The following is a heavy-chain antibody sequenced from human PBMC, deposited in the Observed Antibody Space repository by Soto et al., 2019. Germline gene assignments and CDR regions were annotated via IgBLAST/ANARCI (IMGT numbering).Heavy chain of an antibody. V-gene: IGHV1-8*01. CDR1: GYTFTSYY. D-gene: IGHD3-9*01. J-gene: IGHJ3*02. CDR2: MNPNSGNT. CDR3: ARGPSVLRYFDWSEDAFDI. Sequence: GSSVKVSCKASGYTFTSYYINWVRQATGQGLEWMGWMNPNSGNTGYAQKFQGRVTMTRNTSISTAYMELSSLRSEDTAVYYCARGPSVLRYFDWSEDAFDIWGQGTMVTVSS.